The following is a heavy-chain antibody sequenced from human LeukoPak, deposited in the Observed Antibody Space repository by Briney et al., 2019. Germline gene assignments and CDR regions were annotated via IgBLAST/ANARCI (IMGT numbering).Heavy chain of an antibody. Sequence: GGSLRLSCAASGFTFSSYAMSWVRQAPGKGLEWVSAISGSGGSTYYADSVKGRFTISRDNSKNTLYLQMNSLRAEDTAVYYCAKAPRYYYDSSGYYYDYWGQGTLVTVSS. CDR3: AKAPRYYYDSSGYYYDY. D-gene: IGHD3-22*01. CDR1: GFTFSSYA. CDR2: ISGSGGST. V-gene: IGHV3-23*01. J-gene: IGHJ4*02.